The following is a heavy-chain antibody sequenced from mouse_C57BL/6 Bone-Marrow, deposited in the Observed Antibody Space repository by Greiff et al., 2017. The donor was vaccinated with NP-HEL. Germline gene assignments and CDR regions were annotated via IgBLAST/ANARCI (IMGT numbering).Heavy chain of an antibody. V-gene: IGHV1-82*01. CDR2: IYPGDGDT. J-gene: IGHJ3*01. Sequence: QVQLKESGPELVKPGASVKISCKASGYAFSSSWMNWVKQRPGKGLEWIGRIYPGDGDTNYNGKFKGKATLTADKSSSTAYMQLSSLTSEDSAVYFCARFDFWFAYWGQGTLVTVSA. CDR3: ARFDFWFAY. CDR1: GYAFSSSW.